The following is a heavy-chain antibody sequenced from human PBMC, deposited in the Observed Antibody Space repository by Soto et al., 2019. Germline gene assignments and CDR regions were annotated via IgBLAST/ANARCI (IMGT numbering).Heavy chain of an antibody. J-gene: IGHJ6*02. D-gene: IGHD5-12*01. CDR2: IYYNGST. Sequence: SVTLSLTCTVSGGSIRSYCWSWIRQPPGKGMEWIGYIYYNGSTNYNPSLKSRVTISVDTSKNQFSLKLSSVTAADTAVYYCARDRPARASGYPLSPPYYYYVMDVWGQGTTVTVSS. V-gene: IGHV4-59*01. CDR1: GGSIRSYC. CDR3: ARDRPARASGYPLSPPYYYYVMDV.